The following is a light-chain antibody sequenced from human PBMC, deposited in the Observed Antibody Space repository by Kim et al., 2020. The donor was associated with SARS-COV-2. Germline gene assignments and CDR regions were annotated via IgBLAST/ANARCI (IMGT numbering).Light chain of an antibody. CDR3: MQALQAPYS. CDR2: LGS. CDR1: QSLLDRNGDNY. J-gene: IGKJ2*03. Sequence: PASISCRSSQSLLDRNGDNYLDWYLQKPGQSPQLLIYLGSNRASGVPDRFSGSGSGTDFTLKISRVEAEDVGVYYCMQALQAPYSFGQGTKLEI. V-gene: IGKV2-28*01.